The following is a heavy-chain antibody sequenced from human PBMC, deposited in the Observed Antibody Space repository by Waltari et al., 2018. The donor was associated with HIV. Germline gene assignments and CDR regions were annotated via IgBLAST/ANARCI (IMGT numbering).Heavy chain of an antibody. D-gene: IGHD6-19*01. CDR1: GFTFTGPP. CDR2: IRTKANRYAT. V-gene: IGHV3-73*01. J-gene: IGHJ4*02. CDR3: TRLVAAVAGTGY. Sequence: EVQLVESGGGVVQPGGSVKLSREASGFTFTGPPMHWVRQASGKGLEWVGRIRTKANRYATAYAASVKGRFIISRDDSKNTAYLQMNNLKTEDTAVYYCTRLVAAVAGTGYWGQGTLVTVSS.